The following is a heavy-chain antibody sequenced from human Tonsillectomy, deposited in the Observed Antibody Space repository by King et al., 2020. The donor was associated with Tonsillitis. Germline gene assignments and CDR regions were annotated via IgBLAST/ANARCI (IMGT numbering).Heavy chain of an antibody. V-gene: IGHV1-69*12. D-gene: IGHD3-3*01. CDR2: IIPMFDTA. Sequence: QLVQSGAEVKKPGSSVKVSCKASGGTLSSYAFNWVRQAPGQGLEWMGGIIPMFDTANYALKFQGRVTITADESTSTAYMELSSLRSEDTAVYYCARGPQTIDYMDVWGKGTTVTVSS. CDR1: GGTLSSYA. J-gene: IGHJ6*03. CDR3: ARGPQTIDYMDV.